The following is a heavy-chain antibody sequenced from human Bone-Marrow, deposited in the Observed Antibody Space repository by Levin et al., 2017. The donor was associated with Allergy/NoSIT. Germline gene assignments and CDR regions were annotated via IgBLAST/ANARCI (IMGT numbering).Heavy chain of an antibody. Sequence: GGSLRLSCAASGFTFSSYAMSWVRQAPGKGLEWVSAISGSGGSTYYADSVKGRFTISRDNSKNTLYLQMNSLRAEDTAVYYCAKTLTFIAAAGTSWFDPWGQGTLVTVSS. D-gene: IGHD6-13*01. V-gene: IGHV3-23*01. CDR3: AKTLTFIAAAGTSWFDP. CDR2: ISGSGGST. J-gene: IGHJ5*02. CDR1: GFTFSSYA.